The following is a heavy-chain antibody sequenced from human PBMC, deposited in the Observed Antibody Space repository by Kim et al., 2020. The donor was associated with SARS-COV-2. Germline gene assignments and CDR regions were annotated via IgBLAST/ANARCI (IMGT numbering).Heavy chain of an antibody. V-gene: IGHV1-69*13. CDR3: ATPDRTGSNYSYLGMAV. D-gene: IGHD3-9*01. J-gene: IGHJ6*02. CDR1: GGTFSSYG. Sequence: SVKVSCKASGGTFSSYGFSWVRQAPGQGLEWMGGIVAMFGTVNYAQKFQGRVTITADESTTTAYMELSSLRSDDTAVYYCATPDRTGSNYSYLGMAVWGQGATVTVSS. CDR2: IVAMFGTV.